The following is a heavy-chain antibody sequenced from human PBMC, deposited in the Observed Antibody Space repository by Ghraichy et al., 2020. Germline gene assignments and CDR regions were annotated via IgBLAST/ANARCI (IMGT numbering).Heavy chain of an antibody. J-gene: IGHJ4*02. CDR2: ISTYNANT. CDR1: GYTFTNYG. Sequence: ASVKVSCKASGYTFTNYGIAWVRQAPGQGLEWMGWISTYNANTAYAQRLQGRVTMTRDTSTSTAYMELRSLRSDDTAVYYCARVILSSGWSKKFVLWGQGTLVTVSS. V-gene: IGHV1-18*04. CDR3: ARVILSSGWSKKFVL. D-gene: IGHD3-22*01.